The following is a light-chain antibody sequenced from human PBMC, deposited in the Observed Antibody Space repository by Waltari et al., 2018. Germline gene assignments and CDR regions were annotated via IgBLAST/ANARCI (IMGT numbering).Light chain of an antibody. CDR1: GANLGAGHD. Sequence: QSVLTQPPSVSGAPGQRVTISCTGRGANLGAGHDVHWYQQIPRAAPKPLIYGSTSRPLGVPDRFFGSTSGTSASLAITGLQAEDEADYYCQSYDTSLRVVFGGGTKLTVL. CDR3: QSYDTSLRVV. J-gene: IGLJ3*02. V-gene: IGLV1-40*01. CDR2: GST.